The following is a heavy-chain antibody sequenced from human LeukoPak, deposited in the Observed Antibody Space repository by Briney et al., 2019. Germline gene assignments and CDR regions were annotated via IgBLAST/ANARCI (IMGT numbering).Heavy chain of an antibody. J-gene: IGHJ5*02. CDR2: IYYSGST. CDR1: GGSISSGGYS. Sequence: SQILSLTCAVSGGSISSGGYSWSWIRQPPGKGLEWIGYIYYSGSTYYNPSLKSRVTISVDTSKNQFSLKLSSVTAADTAVYYCARSPWVPAAIRWKDWFDPWGQGTLVTVSS. CDR3: ARSPWVPAAIRWKDWFDP. V-gene: IGHV4-30-4*08. D-gene: IGHD2-2*01.